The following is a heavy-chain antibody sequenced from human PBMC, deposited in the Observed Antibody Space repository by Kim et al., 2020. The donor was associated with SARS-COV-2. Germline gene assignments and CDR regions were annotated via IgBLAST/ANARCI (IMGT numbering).Heavy chain of an antibody. Sequence: YADSVKGRFTISRDNSKNTLYLQMNSLRAEDTAVYYCARGGSGSYDAFDIWGQGTMVTVSS. V-gene: IGHV3-53*01. CDR3: ARGGSGSYDAFDI. J-gene: IGHJ3*02. D-gene: IGHD3-10*01.